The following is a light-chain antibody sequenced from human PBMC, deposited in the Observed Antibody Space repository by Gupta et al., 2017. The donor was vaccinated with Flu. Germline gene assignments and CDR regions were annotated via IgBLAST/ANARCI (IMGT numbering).Light chain of an antibody. CDR1: SSNIGAHYN. CDR3: QAYVNTLSGWL. CDR2: GTT. J-gene: IGLJ3*02. Sequence: QSVLTQPPSVSGAPGQRVNISCTGSSSNIGAHYNIHWYQQLPGAVPKLLIYGTTNRPSGVPDRFSAPKSGTSAYLAIAGLQTGDEADYYCQAYVNTLSGWLFGGGTKLTVL. V-gene: IGLV1-40*01.